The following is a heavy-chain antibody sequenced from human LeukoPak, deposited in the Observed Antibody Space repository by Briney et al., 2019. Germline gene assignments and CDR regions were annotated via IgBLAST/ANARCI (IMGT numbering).Heavy chain of an antibody. CDR3: ATSKDTAGGPY. CDR2: IRQDGGAT. J-gene: IGHJ4*02. Sequence: GGSLRLSCAASGFTFTSYWMTWVRQAPGKGLEWLANIRQDGGATYYGGSVKGRFTISRDNAKNSLFLQMDSLRAEDTAVYYCATSKDTAGGPYWGQGTLVTVSS. V-gene: IGHV3-7*01. D-gene: IGHD5-18*01. CDR1: GFTFTSYW.